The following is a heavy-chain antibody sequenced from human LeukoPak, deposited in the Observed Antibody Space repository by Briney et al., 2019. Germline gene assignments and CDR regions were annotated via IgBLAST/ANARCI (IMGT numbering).Heavy chain of an antibody. CDR3: VRDVRFFDSSGYPGY. V-gene: IGHV1-18*01. CDR1: GYTFTSYG. D-gene: IGHD3-22*01. CDR2: ISGYNGNT. J-gene: IGHJ4*02. Sequence: ASVKVSCKASGYTFTSYGISWVRQAPGQGLEWMGWISGYNGNTDYVQKFQGRVTMTIDTSTNTAHMELGSLRSDDTAVYYCVRDVRFFDSSGYPGYWGQGTLVTVSS.